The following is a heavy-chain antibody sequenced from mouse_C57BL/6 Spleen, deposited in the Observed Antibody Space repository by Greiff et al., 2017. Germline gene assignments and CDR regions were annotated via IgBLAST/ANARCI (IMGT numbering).Heavy chain of an antibody. D-gene: IGHD1-1*01. CDR2: IYPGGGYT. Sequence: QVQLKQSGAELVRPGTSVKMSCKASGYTFTNYWIGWAQQRPGHGLEWIGDIYPGGGYTNYNEKFKGKATMTADKSSSTAYMQFSSLTSEDSAIYYCARGNYGSSWYFDDWGTGTTVTVSA. CDR1: GYTFTNYW. V-gene: IGHV1-63*01. CDR3: ARGNYGSSWYFDD. J-gene: IGHJ1*03.